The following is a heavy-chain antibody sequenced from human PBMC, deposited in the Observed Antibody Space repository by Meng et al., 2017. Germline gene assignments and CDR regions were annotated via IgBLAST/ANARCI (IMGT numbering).Heavy chain of an antibody. V-gene: IGHV1-69*01. D-gene: IGHD3-22*01. J-gene: IGHJ4*02. Sequence: QVRLGQSGAEVKQPGSSVNVSCKASGGTFSSYAISWVRQAPGQGLEWMGGIIPIFGTANYAQKFQGRVTITADESTSTAYMELSSLRSEDTAVYYCARALKHYYDSSGYRVGYFDYWGQGTLVTASS. CDR1: GGTFSSYA. CDR2: IIPIFGTA. CDR3: ARALKHYYDSSGYRVGYFDY.